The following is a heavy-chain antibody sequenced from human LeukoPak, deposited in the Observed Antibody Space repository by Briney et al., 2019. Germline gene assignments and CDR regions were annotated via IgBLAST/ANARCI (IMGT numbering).Heavy chain of an antibody. CDR2: ISSSGGT. J-gene: IGHJ4*02. Sequence: SETLSLTCTVSGGSITSSYYWGWIRQPPGKGLEWIGSISSSGGTYYNPSLKSRFTISVDTSKNQFSLKLSSVTAADTAVYYCARVDGSWGQGTLVTVSS. CDR3: ARVDGS. V-gene: IGHV4-39*07. CDR1: GGSITSSYY.